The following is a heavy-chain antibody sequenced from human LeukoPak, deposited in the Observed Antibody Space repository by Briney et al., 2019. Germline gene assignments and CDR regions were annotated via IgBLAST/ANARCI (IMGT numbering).Heavy chain of an antibody. V-gene: IGHV4-28*03. D-gene: IGHD3-10*01. Sequence: PSDTLSLTCAVSGYSISSSNYWAWIRQPPGKGLEWVGHIYYLGSTNYNPSLKSRVTISIDTSKNYFSLKLNSVIAADTAVYYCARDRPGSYWYFDLWGRGTLVTVSS. J-gene: IGHJ2*01. CDR2: IYYLGST. CDR1: GYSISSSNY. CDR3: ARDRPGSYWYFDL.